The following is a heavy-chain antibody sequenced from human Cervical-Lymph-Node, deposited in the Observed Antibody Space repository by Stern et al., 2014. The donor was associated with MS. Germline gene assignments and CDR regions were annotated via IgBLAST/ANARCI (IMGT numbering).Heavy chain of an antibody. Sequence: QVQLVQSGGGVVQPGRSLRLSCAASGFTFSSYAMHWVRQAPGKGLEWVAVISYDGGNRYYADSVKGRFTISRDNSKNTLYLQMNSLRAEGTAVYFCARDRDLRTATPVTTGGDDYYYGMDVWGQGTTVTVSS. V-gene: IGHV3-30*04. CDR1: GFTFSSYA. J-gene: IGHJ6*02. D-gene: IGHD2-8*02. CDR2: ISYDGGNR. CDR3: ARDRDLRTATPVTTGGDDYYYGMDV.